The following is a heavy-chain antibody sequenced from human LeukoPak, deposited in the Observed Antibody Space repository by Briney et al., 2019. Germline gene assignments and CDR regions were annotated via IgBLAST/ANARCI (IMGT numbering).Heavy chain of an antibody. CDR1: GFTFGDYA. J-gene: IGHJ4*02. D-gene: IGHD2-15*01. CDR2: ISCSSGSI. CDR3: AKDPFPYCSGGSCYSVYFDY. Sequence: GRSLRLSCAASGFTFGDYALRWIRQPPGKGLEWVAGISCSSGSIGYPGSVKGRFTISRDNAKNSLYLQMNSLRAEDMALYYCAKDPFPYCSGGSCYSVYFDYWGQGTLVTVSS. V-gene: IGHV3-9*03.